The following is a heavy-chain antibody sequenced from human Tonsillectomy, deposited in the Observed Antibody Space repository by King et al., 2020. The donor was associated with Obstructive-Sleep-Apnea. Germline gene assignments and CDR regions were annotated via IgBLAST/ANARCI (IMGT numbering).Heavy chain of an antibody. CDR2: IYYSGRT. J-gene: IGHJ5*02. Sequence: QLQESGPGLVKPSQTLSLTCTVSGGSISSGGYYWSWIRQHPGKGLEWIGYIYYSGRTYYTPSLKSRVTISVDTSKNQFSLNLCAVTAADTAVYYCARAKGTASAGWFDPWGQGTLVTVSA. V-gene: IGHV4-31*03. D-gene: IGHD1-1*01. CDR1: GGSISSGGYY. CDR3: ARAKGTASAGWFDP.